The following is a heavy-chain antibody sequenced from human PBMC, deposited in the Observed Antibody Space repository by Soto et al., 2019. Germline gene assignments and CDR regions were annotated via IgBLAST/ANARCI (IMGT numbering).Heavy chain of an antibody. CDR1: GFTFDDYT. Sequence: EVQLVESGGVVVQPGESLRVSCAASGFTFDDYTMHWVRQVPGKGLEWVSLITWDGGSSFYADSVRGRFTISRDNSKNTLSLEMNSLRAEDTAVYYCARDLYSYGYPDYWGQGTLVTVSS. V-gene: IGHV3-43*01. CDR3: ARDLYSYGYPDY. J-gene: IGHJ4*02. CDR2: ITWDGGSS. D-gene: IGHD5-18*01.